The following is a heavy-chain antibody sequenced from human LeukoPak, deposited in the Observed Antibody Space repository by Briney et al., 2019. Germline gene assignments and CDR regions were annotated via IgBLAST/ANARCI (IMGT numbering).Heavy chain of an antibody. V-gene: IGHV3-53*05. CDR2: IYSGGST. J-gene: IGHJ4*02. CDR3: AKAFVRATIDY. Sequence: GGSLRLSCAASGFTVSSNYMSWVRQAPGKGLEWVSVIYSGGSTYYADSVKGRFTISRDNSKNTLYLQMNSLRAEDTAVYYCAKAFVRATIDYWGQGTLVTVSS. CDR1: GFTVSSNY. D-gene: IGHD5-12*01.